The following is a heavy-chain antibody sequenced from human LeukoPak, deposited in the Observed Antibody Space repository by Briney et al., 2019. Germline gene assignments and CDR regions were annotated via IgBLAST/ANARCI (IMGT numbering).Heavy chain of an antibody. CDR2: LYWNDDK. CDR1: GFSLSTTGVG. J-gene: IGHJ5*02. D-gene: IGHD3-10*01. V-gene: IGHV2-5*01. CDR3: AQPQISYYGQNWFDP. Sequence: SGPTLVNPTQTLTLTCTFSGFSLSTTGVGVGWIRQPPGKALEWLALLYWNDDKRYSPSLKSRLTITKDTSKNQVVLTMTNMDPVDTATYYCAQPQISYYGQNWFDPWGQGTLVTVSS.